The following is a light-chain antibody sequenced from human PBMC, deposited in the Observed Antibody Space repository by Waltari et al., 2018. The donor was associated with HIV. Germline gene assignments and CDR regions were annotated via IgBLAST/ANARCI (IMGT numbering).Light chain of an antibody. Sequence: HSALTQPASVSGSPGQSITISCTGPTRDISAFNFVSWYQHSPGRAPNLIIFEVYSRPSGISDRFSGSKSGVTASLTISALRAEDEADYFCSSYSARGFVVFGGGTKVTVL. CDR2: EVY. J-gene: IGLJ3*02. V-gene: IGLV2-14*01. CDR3: SSYSARGFVV. CDR1: TRDISAFNF.